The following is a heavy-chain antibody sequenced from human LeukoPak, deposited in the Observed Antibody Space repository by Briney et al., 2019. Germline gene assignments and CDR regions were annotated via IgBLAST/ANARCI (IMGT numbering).Heavy chain of an antibody. CDR1: GFTFSDYS. V-gene: IGHV3-11*01. D-gene: IGHD6-6*01. CDR2: ISSGGSTI. CDR3: ARARYSSSPLDY. Sequence: GGSLRLSCAASGFTFSDYSMSWIRQAPGKGLEWASYISSGGSTIYYADSVRGRFTISRDNAKDSLYLQMNSLRAEDTAVYYCARARYSSSPLDYWGQGTLVTVSS. J-gene: IGHJ4*02.